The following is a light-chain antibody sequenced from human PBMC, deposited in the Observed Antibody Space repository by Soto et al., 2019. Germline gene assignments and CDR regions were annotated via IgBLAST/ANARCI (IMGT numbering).Light chain of an antibody. J-gene: IGKJ1*01. CDR2: WAS. Sequence: DIVMNQSPDFLAVSLGERATINCKSSQPLLNSSNNKNYLAWYQQNPAQPPKLLIYWASYRDSGVPDRFSGSGSGTDFTLTISSRQAEDVELYICQQFSVSPWTFGQGTKVEIK. CDR3: QQFSVSPWT. CDR1: QPLLNSSNNKNY. V-gene: IGKV4-1*01.